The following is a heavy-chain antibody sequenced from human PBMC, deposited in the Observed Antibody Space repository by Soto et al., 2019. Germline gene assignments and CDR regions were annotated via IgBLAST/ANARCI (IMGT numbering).Heavy chain of an antibody. J-gene: IGHJ6*03. Sequence: ASVKVSCKASGYTFTSYAMHWVRQAPGQRLEWMGWINAGNGNTKYSQKFQGRVTITRDTSASTAYMELSSLRSEDTAVYYCARSVVAATVSYYYYMDVWGKGTTVTVSS. CDR3: ARSVVAATVSYYYYMDV. CDR1: GYTFTSYA. D-gene: IGHD2-15*01. V-gene: IGHV1-3*01. CDR2: INAGNGNT.